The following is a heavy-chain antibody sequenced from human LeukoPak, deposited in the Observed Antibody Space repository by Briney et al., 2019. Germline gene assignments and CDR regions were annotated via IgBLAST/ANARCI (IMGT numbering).Heavy chain of an antibody. Sequence: GGSLRLSCAASGFTFSSYEMNWVRQAPGKGLEWVSYISSSGSTIYYADSVKGRFTISRDNAKNSLYLQMNSLRAEDTAVYYCARVIPRDDYGDYVYGAFDIWGQGTMVTVSS. CDR1: GFTFSSYE. D-gene: IGHD4-17*01. CDR2: ISSSGSTI. J-gene: IGHJ3*02. V-gene: IGHV3-48*03. CDR3: ARVIPRDDYGDYVYGAFDI.